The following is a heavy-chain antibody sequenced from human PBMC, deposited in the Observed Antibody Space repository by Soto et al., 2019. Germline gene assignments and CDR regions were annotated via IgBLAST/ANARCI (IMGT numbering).Heavy chain of an antibody. D-gene: IGHD3-9*01. J-gene: IGHJ6*03. CDR2: IYSGGST. CDR3: ARVDQPYYYYMDV. Sequence: GGSLRLSCAASGFTVSSNYMSWVRQAPGKGLEWVSVIYSGGSTYYADSEKGRFTISRHNSKNTLYLQMNSLRAEDTAVYYCARVDQPYYYYMDVWGKGTTVTVSS. CDR1: GFTVSSNY. V-gene: IGHV3-53*04.